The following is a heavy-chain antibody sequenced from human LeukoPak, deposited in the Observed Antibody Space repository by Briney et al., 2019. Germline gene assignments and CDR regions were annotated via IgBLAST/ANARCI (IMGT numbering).Heavy chain of an antibody. CDR1: GFTFTDYY. Sequence: GGSLRLSCSASGFTFTDYYMSWIRQAPGKGLEWVSYISPSGTVIYYGDSAKGRFTISRDNAKKSLFLQMNSLRAEDTAVYYCARDYNSWGQGTLVTVSS. J-gene: IGHJ4*02. D-gene: IGHD3-10*01. CDR3: ARDYNS. V-gene: IGHV3-11*01. CDR2: ISPSGTVI.